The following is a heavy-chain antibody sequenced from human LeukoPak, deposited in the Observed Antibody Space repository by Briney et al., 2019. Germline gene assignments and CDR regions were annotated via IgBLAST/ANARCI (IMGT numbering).Heavy chain of an antibody. D-gene: IGHD1-20*01. V-gene: IGHV5-51*01. CDR1: GYSFASYW. CDR2: IHPNDAST. CDR3: ARHNNWAFDY. Sequence: GESLKISCKASGYSFASYWIGWVRQTSGKGLEWMAIIHPNDASTIYSPSFQGQVTISADRSITTAYLQWNTLQASDAAIYYCARHNNWAFDYWDRGTLLTVSS. J-gene: IGHJ4*02.